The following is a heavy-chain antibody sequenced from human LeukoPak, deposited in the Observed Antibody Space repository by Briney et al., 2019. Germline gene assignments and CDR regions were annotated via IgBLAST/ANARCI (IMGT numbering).Heavy chain of an antibody. CDR3: ARRDRYSWYSFDY. Sequence: GESLRISCKGSGYSFTSYWITWVRQMPGKGLECMGRIDPSDSYTNYSPSFQGHVTISVDKSISTAYLQWSSLKASDTAMYYCARRDRYSWYSFDYWGQGTLATVSS. V-gene: IGHV5-10-1*01. D-gene: IGHD6-13*01. CDR1: GYSFTSYW. J-gene: IGHJ4*02. CDR2: IDPSDSYT.